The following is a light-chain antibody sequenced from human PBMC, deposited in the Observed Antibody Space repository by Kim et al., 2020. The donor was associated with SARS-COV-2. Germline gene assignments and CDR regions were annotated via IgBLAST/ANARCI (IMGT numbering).Light chain of an antibody. V-gene: IGKV6-21*01. Sequence: VTPKEKVTITCRASPTIGSSLHWCQQRPGQSPKLLIKYVSQSFSGVPPRFSGSGSRTDFTLTINSLEAEDVATYYCHQTNTLPWTFGQGTKVDIK. CDR2: YVS. J-gene: IGKJ1*01. CDR1: PTIGSS. CDR3: HQTNTLPWT.